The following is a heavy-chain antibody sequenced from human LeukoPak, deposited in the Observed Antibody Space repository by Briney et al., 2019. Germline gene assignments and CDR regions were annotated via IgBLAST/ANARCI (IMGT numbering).Heavy chain of an antibody. V-gene: IGHV3-30*02. CDR2: IRSDGGNK. J-gene: IGHJ4*02. CDR3: ARILDRAWGELGY. D-gene: IGHD1-26*01. Sequence: PGGSLRLSCAGSGFSFSSYGMHWVRQAPGKGLEWMAFIRSDGGNKYYADSVKGRFTISRDNSKNTLYLQMNSLRAEDTAVYYCARILDRAWGELGYWGQGTLVTVSS. CDR1: GFSFSSYG.